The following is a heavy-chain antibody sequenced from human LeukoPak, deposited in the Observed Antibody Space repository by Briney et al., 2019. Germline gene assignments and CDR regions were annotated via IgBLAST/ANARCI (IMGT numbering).Heavy chain of an antibody. CDR2: IYHSGST. Sequence: PSETLSLTCAVYGGSFSGYYWSWIRQPPGKGLEWIGSIYHSGSTYYNPSLKSRVTISVDTSKNQFSLKLSSVTAADTAVYYCARAYYYGSGRDWFDPWGQGTLVTVSS. V-gene: IGHV4-34*01. CDR1: GGSFSGYY. CDR3: ARAYYYGSGRDWFDP. J-gene: IGHJ5*02. D-gene: IGHD3-10*01.